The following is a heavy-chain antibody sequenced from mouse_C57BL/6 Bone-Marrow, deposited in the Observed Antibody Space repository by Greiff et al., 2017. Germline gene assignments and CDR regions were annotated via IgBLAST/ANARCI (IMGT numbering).Heavy chain of an antibody. CDR3: ARDRRLRRVMDY. V-gene: IGHV5-4*01. J-gene: IGHJ4*01. CDR2: ISDGGSYT. Sequence: EVKLVESGGSLVKPGGSLKLSCAASGFTFSSYAMSWVRQTPEKRLEWVATISDGGSYTYYPDNVKGRFTISRDNAKNNLYLQMSHLKSEDTAMYYCARDRRLRRVMDYWGQGTSVTVSS. CDR1: GFTFSSYA. D-gene: IGHD2-4*01.